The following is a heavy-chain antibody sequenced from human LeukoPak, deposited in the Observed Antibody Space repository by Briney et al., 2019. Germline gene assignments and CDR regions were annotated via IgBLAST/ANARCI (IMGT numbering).Heavy chain of an antibody. V-gene: IGHV3-33*01. Sequence: PGRSLRLSCAASGFTFSSYGMHWVRQAPGKGLEWVAVIWYDGSNKYNGDSVKGRFTISRDNSKKTLYLQMNSPRVEDTAVYYCARGDGYNDAEYLQHWGQGTLVTVS. J-gene: IGHJ1*01. CDR1: GFTFSSYG. D-gene: IGHD5-24*01. CDR3: ARGDGYNDAEYLQH. CDR2: IWYDGSNK.